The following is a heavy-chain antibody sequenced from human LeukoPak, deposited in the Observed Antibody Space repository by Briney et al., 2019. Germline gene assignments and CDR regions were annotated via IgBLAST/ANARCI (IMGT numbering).Heavy chain of an antibody. J-gene: IGHJ3*02. V-gene: IGHV3-30-3*01. D-gene: IGHD6-19*01. CDR2: ISYDGSNK. CDR1: GFTFSSSA. Sequence: GGSLRLSCAASGFTFSSSAMHWVRQAPGKGLEWVAVISYDGSNKYYADSVKGRFTISRDNSKNTLYLQLNSLRAEDTALYYCAREGGSGWYGGDFDIWGQGTMVTVSS. CDR3: AREGGSGWYGGDFDI.